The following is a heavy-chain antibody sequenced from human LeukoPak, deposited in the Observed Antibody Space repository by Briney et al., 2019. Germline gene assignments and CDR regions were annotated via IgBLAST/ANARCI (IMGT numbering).Heavy chain of an antibody. CDR2: IYYSGST. CDR3: ASGIAQWELLYFDY. CDR1: GGSISSYY. J-gene: IGHJ4*02. V-gene: IGHV4-59*01. Sequence: SETLSLTCTISGGSISSYYWSWIRQPPGKGLEWIGYIYYSGSTNYNPSLKSRVTISVDTSKNQFSLKLSSVTAADTAVYYCASGIAQWELLYFDYWGQGTLVTVSS. D-gene: IGHD1-26*01.